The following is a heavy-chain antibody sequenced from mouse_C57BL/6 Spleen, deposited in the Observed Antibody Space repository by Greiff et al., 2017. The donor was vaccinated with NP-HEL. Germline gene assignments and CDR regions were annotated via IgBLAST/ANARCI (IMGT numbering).Heavy chain of an antibody. V-gene: IGHV1-15*01. Sequence: QVQLQQSGAELVRPGASVTLSCKASGYTFTDYEMHWVKQTPVHGLEWIGAIDPETGGTAYNQKFKGKAILTADKSSSTAYVELQSLRSEDYDVYYCTIYYGYEGAYYYAMDYWGQGTSVTVSS. CDR2: IDPETGGT. D-gene: IGHD2-2*01. CDR3: TIYYGYEGAYYYAMDY. J-gene: IGHJ4*01. CDR1: GYTFTDYE.